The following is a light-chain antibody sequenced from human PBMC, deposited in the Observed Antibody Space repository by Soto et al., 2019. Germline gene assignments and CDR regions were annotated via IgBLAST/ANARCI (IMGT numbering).Light chain of an antibody. CDR1: SSDVGGYNY. V-gene: IGLV2-8*01. CDR2: EVS. J-gene: IGLJ2*01. Sequence: QSALTQPPSASGSRGQSVTISCTGTSSDVGGYNYVSWYQQHPGKAPKVMIYEVSKRPSGVPDRFSGAKSGNTASLTVSGVQAEDEADYYCSSYAGSNTVLFGGGTKLTVL. CDR3: SSYAGSNTVL.